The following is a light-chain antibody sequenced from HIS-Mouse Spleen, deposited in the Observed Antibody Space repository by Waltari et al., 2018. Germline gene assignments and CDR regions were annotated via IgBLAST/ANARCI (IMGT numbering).Light chain of an antibody. CDR3: QVWDSSSDHVV. Sequence: SYVLTQPPSVSVAPGKTARITCGGNNIGSKSVHWYQQKPGQGPVLVVYDDSDRPSGFPGRFSGSNPGNTATLTISRVEAGDEADYYCQVWDSSSDHVVFGGGTKLTVL. J-gene: IGLJ2*01. CDR1: NIGSKS. CDR2: DDS. V-gene: IGLV3-21*03.